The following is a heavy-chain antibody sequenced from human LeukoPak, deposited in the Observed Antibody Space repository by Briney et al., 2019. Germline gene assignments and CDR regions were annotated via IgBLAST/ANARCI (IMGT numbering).Heavy chain of an antibody. V-gene: IGHV1-69*13. Sequence: GASVKVSCKASGGTFSSYAISWVRQAPGQGLEWMGGIIPIFGTANYAQKFQGRVTITADESTSTAYMELSSLRSEDTAAYYCARDGDYAYGGYYYYMDVWGKGTTVTISS. CDR1: GGTFSSYA. CDR3: ARDGDYAYGGYYYYMDV. J-gene: IGHJ6*03. D-gene: IGHD4-17*01. CDR2: IIPIFGTA.